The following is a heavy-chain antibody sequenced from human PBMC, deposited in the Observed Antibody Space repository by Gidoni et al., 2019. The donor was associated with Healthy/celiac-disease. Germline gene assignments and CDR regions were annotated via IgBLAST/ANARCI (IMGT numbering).Heavy chain of an antibody. Sequence: QVQLVQSGAEVKKPGASVKVSCKASGYTFTSYAMHWVRQAPGQRLEWMGWINAGNGNTKYSQKFQGRVTITRDTSASTAYMELSSLRSEDTAVYYCARVGNSGYDQFDYWGQGTLVTVSS. CDR2: INAGNGNT. D-gene: IGHD5-12*01. J-gene: IGHJ4*02. V-gene: IGHV1-3*01. CDR3: ARVGNSGYDQFDY. CDR1: GYTFTSYA.